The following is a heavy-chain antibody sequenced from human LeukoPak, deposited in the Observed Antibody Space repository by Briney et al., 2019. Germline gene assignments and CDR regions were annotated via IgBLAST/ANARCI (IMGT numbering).Heavy chain of an antibody. D-gene: IGHD3-3*01. CDR2: INPNSGGT. CDR3: ARLQFWSGYYSYFDY. J-gene: IGHJ4*02. V-gene: IGHV1-2*02. CDR1: GYTFTGYY. Sequence: ASVKVSSKASGYTFTGYYMHWVRQAPGQGLEWMGWINPNSGGTNYAQKFQGRVTMTRDTSISTAYMELSRLRSDDTAVYYCARLQFWSGYYSYFDYWGQGTLVTVSS.